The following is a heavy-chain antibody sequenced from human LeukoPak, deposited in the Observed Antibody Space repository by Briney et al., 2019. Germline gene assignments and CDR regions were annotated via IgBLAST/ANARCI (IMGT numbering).Heavy chain of an antibody. CDR1: GGSISSYY. CDR3: ARAELGISAFDI. CDR2: IYYSGST. J-gene: IGHJ3*02. V-gene: IGHV4-59*01. D-gene: IGHD7-27*01. Sequence: PSETLSLTCTVSGGSISSYYWSWIRQPPGKELEWIGYIYYSGSTNYNPSLKSRVTISVDTSKNQFSLKLSSVTAADTAVYYCARAELGISAFDIWGQGTMVTVSS.